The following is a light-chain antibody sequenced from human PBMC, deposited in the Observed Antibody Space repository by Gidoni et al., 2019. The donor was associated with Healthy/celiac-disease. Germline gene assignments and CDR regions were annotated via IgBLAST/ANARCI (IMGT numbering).Light chain of an antibody. CDR3: QQRSNWPPLT. J-gene: IGKJ4*01. V-gene: IGKV3-11*01. CDR1: QSVSSY. Sequence: EIVLTQSPPTLSLSPGERATLSCRASQSVSSYLAWYQQKPGQAPRLLIYDASNRATGSPARFSGSGSGTDFTLTISSLEPEDFAVYYCQQRSNWPPLTFGGGTKVEIK. CDR2: DAS.